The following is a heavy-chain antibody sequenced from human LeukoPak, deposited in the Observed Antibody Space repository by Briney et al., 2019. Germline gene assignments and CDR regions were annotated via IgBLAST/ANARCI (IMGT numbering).Heavy chain of an antibody. Sequence: PGGSLRLSCAASGFTFSGYDMNWVRQAPGKGLEWVSSISGSSSYIYYADSMKGGFTISRDNGKNSLYLQMNSLRAEDTAVYFCARGSSNVAARNNWFDPWGQGTLVTVSS. CDR1: GFTFSGYD. D-gene: IGHD6-6*01. CDR3: ARGSSNVAARNNWFDP. J-gene: IGHJ5*02. V-gene: IGHV3-21*01. CDR2: ISGSSSYI.